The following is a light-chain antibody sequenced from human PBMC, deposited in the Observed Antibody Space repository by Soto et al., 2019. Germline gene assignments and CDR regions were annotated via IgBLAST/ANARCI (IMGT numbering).Light chain of an antibody. CDR3: QQHGSSPPYT. J-gene: IGKJ2*01. Sequence: EVVLTQSPGTLSLSPGERATLSCRASENVSNNYLAWYQQKPGQAPRLLIFGSSDRAAGIPDRFSGSGSGTDFTLTISSLEPEDFAVYYCQQHGSSPPYTFGQGTKLEIK. CDR2: GSS. V-gene: IGKV3-20*01. CDR1: ENVSNNY.